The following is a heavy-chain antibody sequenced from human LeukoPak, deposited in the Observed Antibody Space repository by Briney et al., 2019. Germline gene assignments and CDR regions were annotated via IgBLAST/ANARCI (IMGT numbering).Heavy chain of an antibody. J-gene: IGHJ6*03. V-gene: IGHV3-7*03. D-gene: IGHD3-3*01. Sequence: SGGSLRLSCAASGFTFRNHWMTWVRQAPGKGLEWVANINQRGSEIYYVDSVRGRFTISRDNAKNSLYLQMNSLRAEDTALYYCARGGLTIFGVVNYMDVWGKGTTVTVSS. CDR3: ARGGLTIFGVVNYMDV. CDR2: INQRGSEI. CDR1: GFTFRNHW.